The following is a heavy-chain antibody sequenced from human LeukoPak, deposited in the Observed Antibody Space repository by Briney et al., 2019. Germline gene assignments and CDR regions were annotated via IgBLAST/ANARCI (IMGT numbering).Heavy chain of an antibody. Sequence: GGSLRLSRAAPGFTSSTYAIHWVRKAPGRGREGGAVIWFDGSEQYYADSVKGRFIISRDNSKSTSNLQWNSLRAEDTAVYYCAREGDSRWGELSPWGQGTLVTVSS. D-gene: IGHD3-16*02. J-gene: IGHJ1*01. CDR2: IWFDGSEQ. CDR3: AREGDSRWGELSP. CDR1: GFTSSTYA. V-gene: IGHV3-33*01.